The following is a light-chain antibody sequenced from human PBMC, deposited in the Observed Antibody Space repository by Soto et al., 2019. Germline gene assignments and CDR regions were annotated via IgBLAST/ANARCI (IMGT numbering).Light chain of an antibody. CDR1: SSDVGSYNL. CDR2: EVS. Sequence: QSALTQPASVSGSPGQSITISCTGTSSDVGSYNLVSWYQQHPGKAPKLMIYEVSKRPSGVSNRFSGSKSGNTASLTISGLQAEDEADYYCCSYAGSSTYVXGTGTRSPS. CDR3: CSYAGSSTYV. J-gene: IGLJ1*01. V-gene: IGLV2-23*02.